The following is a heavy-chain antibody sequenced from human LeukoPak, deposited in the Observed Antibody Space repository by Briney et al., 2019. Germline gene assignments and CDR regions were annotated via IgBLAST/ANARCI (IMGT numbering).Heavy chain of an antibody. CDR1: GFNFSSFV. J-gene: IGHJ4*02. V-gene: IGHV3-23*01. CDR3: AKKSPIFGVVIPLFDY. D-gene: IGHD3-3*01. CDR2: ISASGRGT. Sequence: GGSLRLSCAASGFNFSSFVMTWVRQAPGKGLEWVSSISASGRGTYYADSVKGRFTISRDNSKNTLYLQVNSLRAEDTAVYHCAKKSPIFGVVIPLFDYWGQGTLVSVSS.